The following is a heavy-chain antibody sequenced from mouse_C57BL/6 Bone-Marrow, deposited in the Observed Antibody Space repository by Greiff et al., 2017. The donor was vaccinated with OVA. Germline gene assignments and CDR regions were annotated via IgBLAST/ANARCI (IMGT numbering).Heavy chain of an antibody. D-gene: IGHD4-1*02. J-gene: IGHJ3*01. V-gene: IGHV1-81*01. CDR3: ARSTGTGWFAD. CDR2: IYPRSGNT. CDR1: GYTFTSYG. Sequence: QVQLQQSGAELARPGASVKLSCKASGYTFTSYGISWVKQRTGQGLEWIGEIYPRSGNTYYNEKFKGKATLTADKASSTAYMELRSLTSEDSAVYVCARSTGTGWFADWGQGTLVTVSA.